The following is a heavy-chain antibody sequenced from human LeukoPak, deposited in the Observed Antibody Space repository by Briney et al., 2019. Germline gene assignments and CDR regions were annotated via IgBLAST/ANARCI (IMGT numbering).Heavy chain of an antibody. CDR2: INSDGSST. J-gene: IGHJ4*02. CDR1: GFPFSGYW. Sequence: GGSLSLSCTASGFPFSGYWMHWPRQAPGKALVGVSRINSDGSSTSYADSVKGRFTISRDNAKNTLYLQMNSLRAEDTAVYYCTREDHLSFDLNFAYWGQGTLVTVSS. V-gene: IGHV3-74*01. D-gene: IGHD1-14*01. CDR3: TREDHLSFDLNFAY.